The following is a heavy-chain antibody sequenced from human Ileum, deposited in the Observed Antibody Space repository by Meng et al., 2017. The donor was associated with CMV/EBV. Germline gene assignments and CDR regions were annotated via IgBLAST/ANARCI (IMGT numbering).Heavy chain of an antibody. D-gene: IGHD1-26*01. CDR1: GYTFTSNN. CDR2: IDTNTGNP. CDR3: ARDGLSGRYFDY. J-gene: IGHJ4*02. Sequence: HVYLGQSGCGLKKPGASAKVSCKTSGYTFTSNNIIWVRQAPGQGPEWMGWIDTNTGNPTYAQGFTGRFVFSLDTSVNTAYLQISSLKAEDTAVYYCARDGLSGRYFDYWGQGPLVTVSS. V-gene: IGHV7-4-1*02.